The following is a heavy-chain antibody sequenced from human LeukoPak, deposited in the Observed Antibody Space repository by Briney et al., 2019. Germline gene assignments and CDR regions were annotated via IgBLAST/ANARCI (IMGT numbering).Heavy chain of an antibody. CDR2: IKEDGSEK. Sequence: GGSLRLSCAASGFTFSSYWMSWARQPPGKGLEWVATIKEDGSEKYYVDSVKGRFTISRDNAKKSLFLEMNSLRAEDTAVYYCVTPTTSTLDHYWGQGTLLTVSS. J-gene: IGHJ4*02. CDR3: VTPTTSTLDHY. D-gene: IGHD5/OR15-5a*01. V-gene: IGHV3-7*03. CDR1: GFTFSSYW.